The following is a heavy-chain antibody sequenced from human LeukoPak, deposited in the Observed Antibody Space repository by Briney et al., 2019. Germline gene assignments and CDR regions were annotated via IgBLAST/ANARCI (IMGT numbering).Heavy chain of an antibody. V-gene: IGHV1-8*01. CDR3: ARLSQTPDYYTLGGYYYLGY. J-gene: IGHJ4*02. Sequence: ASVTVSFKASSYTFTSYDINWVREAAGHGLEWMGWMNPNTGRTGYAQKFQGRITMTRDTSINTAYMELTNLRSEDTAIYYCARLSQTPDYYTLGGYYYLGYWGQGTPVTVSS. CDR2: MNPNTGRT. D-gene: IGHD3-10*01. CDR1: SYTFTSYD.